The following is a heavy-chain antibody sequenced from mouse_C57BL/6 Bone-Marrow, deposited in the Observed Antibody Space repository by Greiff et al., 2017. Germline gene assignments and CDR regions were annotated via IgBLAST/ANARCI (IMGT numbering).Heavy chain of an antibody. Sequence: VQLQQSGAELARPGASVKLSCKASGYTFTSYGISWVKQRTGQGLEWIGEIYPRSGNTYYNEKFKGKATLTADKSSSTAYMELRTLTSEDSAVYFCEIRQGYYYAMDYWGQGTAVTVSS. CDR3: EIRQGYYYAMDY. J-gene: IGHJ4*01. D-gene: IGHD2-12*01. CDR2: IYPRSGNT. CDR1: GYTFTSYG. V-gene: IGHV1-81*01.